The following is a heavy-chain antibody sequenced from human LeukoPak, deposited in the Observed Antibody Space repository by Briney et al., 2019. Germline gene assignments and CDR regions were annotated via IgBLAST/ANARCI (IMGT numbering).Heavy chain of an antibody. J-gene: IGHJ4*02. D-gene: IGHD4-17*01. CDR1: GYTFTGYY. Sequence: ASAKVSCKASGYTFTGYYIHWVRQAPGQGLEWMGWISPDSGGTNYAQKFQGRVTMTRDTSISTAYMEQRRLTSDDTAVYFCARIQGNGDYRDYWGEGTLVTVST. V-gene: IGHV1-2*02. CDR2: ISPDSGGT. CDR3: ARIQGNGDYRDY.